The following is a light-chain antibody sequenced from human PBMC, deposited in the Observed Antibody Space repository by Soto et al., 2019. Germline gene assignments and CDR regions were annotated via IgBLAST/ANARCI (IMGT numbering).Light chain of an antibody. V-gene: IGLV2-14*01. J-gene: IGLJ1*01. Sequence: QSLLTQPASVSGSPGQSITISCTGTSSDIGRYNYVSWFQQHPGKVPKLVIFEVNYRPSGVSDRFSGSKYGNTASLTITGLQAEDEADYYCTSCITANTRCVFGSGTKVTVL. CDR2: EVN. CDR3: TSCITANTRCV. CDR1: SSDIGRYNY.